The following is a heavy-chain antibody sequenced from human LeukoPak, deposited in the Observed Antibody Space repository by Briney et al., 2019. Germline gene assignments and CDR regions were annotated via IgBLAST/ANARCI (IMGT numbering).Heavy chain of an antibody. CDR2: IKQDGSKK. V-gene: IGHV3-7*03. J-gene: IGHJ4*02. Sequence: PGGSLRLSCVASGFPFSSYWMTWVRQAPGKGLEWVANIKQDGSKKSYVDSVKGRFTISRDNAKNSLYLQMNSLRAEDTAVYYCAREKFDYWGQGTLVTVSS. CDR1: GFPFSSYW. CDR3: AREKFDY.